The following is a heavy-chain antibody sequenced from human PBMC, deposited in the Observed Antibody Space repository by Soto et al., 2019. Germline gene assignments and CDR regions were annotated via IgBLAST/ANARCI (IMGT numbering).Heavy chain of an antibody. V-gene: IGHV3-64D*08. CDR1: GFTFSSYA. CDR2: ISSNGGST. CDR3: VNGPKINLYDFWSGLGSDFYGMDV. Sequence: GGSLRLSCSASGFTFSSYAMHWVRQAPGKGLEYVSAISSNGGSTYYADSVKGRFTISRDNSKNTLYLQMSSLRAEDTAVYYCVNGPKINLYDFWSGLGSDFYGMDVWGQGTTVTVSS. J-gene: IGHJ6*02. D-gene: IGHD3-3*01.